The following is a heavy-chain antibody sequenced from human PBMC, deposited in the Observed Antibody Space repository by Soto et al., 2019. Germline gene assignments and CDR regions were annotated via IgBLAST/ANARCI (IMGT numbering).Heavy chain of an antibody. CDR2: IIPIFGTA. J-gene: IGHJ6*02. CDR1: GGTFSSYA. Sequence: SVKVSCKASGGTFSSYAISWVRQAPGQGLEWMGRIIPIFGTANYAQKFQGRVTITADESTSTAYMELSSLRSEDTAVYYCARDHIRANWGFTAAHTRYYGMDVWGQGTTVTVSS. CDR3: ARDHIRANWGFTAAHTRYYGMDV. V-gene: IGHV1-69*13. D-gene: IGHD7-27*01.